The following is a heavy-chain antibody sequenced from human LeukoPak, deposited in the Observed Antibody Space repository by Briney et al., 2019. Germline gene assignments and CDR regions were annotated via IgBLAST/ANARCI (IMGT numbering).Heavy chain of an antibody. CDR1: GFTFSSYA. V-gene: IGHV3-30*04. D-gene: IGHD3-10*01. CDR3: VKDLGIGAHFDY. J-gene: IGHJ4*02. CDR2: ISYDGSNK. Sequence: GRSLRLSCAASGFTFSSYAMHWVRQAPGKGLEWVAVISYDGSNKYYADSVKGRFTISRDNSKNTLYLQMNSLRAEDTAVYYCVKDLGIGAHFDYWGQGTLVTVTS.